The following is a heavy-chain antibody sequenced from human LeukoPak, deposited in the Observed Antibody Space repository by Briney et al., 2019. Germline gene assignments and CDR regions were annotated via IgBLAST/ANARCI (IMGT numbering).Heavy chain of an antibody. J-gene: IGHJ5*02. V-gene: IGHV3-23*01. CDR1: GYTFSSYA. CDR2: ISGSGGST. CDR3: AKDRQYYYGSGSSINNWFDP. D-gene: IGHD3-10*01. Sequence: TGGSLRLSCAASGYTFSSYAMSWVRQAPGKGLEWVSAISGSGGSTYYADSVKGRLNISRDNSKNTLYLQMNSLRAEDTAVYYCAKDRQYYYGSGSSINNWFDPWGQGTLVTVSS.